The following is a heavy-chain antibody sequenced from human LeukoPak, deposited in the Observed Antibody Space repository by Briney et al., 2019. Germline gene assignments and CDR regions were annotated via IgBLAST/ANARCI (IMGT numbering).Heavy chain of an antibody. CDR1: GFTFSSYW. J-gene: IGHJ4*02. Sequence: PGGSLRLSCAASGFTFSSYWMSWVRQAPGKGLEWVANIKQDGSEKYYVDSVKGRFTISRDNAKNSLYLQMNSLRAEDTAVFYCARVRLGYCSSTNCPIYFDYWGQGTLVTVSS. V-gene: IGHV3-7*03. CDR2: IKQDGSEK. D-gene: IGHD2-2*01. CDR3: ARVRLGYCSSTNCPIYFDY.